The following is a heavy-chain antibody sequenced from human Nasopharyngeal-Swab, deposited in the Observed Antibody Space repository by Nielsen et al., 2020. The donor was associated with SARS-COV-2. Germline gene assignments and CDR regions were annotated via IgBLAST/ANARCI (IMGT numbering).Heavy chain of an antibody. V-gene: IGHV1-69*13. D-gene: IGHD3-10*01. CDR3: ARGGYYGSGSYFHYYYGMDV. CDR1: GGTFSSYA. J-gene: IGHJ6*02. CDR2: IIPIFGTA. Sequence: SVKVSCKASGGTFSSYAISWVRQAPGQGLEWMGGIIPIFGTAYYAQKFQGRVTITADESTSTAYMELSSLRSEDTAVYYCARGGYYGSGSYFHYYYGMDVWGQGTTVTVSS.